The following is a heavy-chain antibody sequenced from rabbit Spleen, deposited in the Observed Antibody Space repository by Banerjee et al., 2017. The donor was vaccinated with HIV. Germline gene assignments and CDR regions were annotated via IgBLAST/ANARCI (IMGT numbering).Heavy chain of an antibody. Sequence: QSLEESGGDLVKPGASLTLTCTASGFSFSSGYYMCWVRQPPGKGLEWIACIDGGISGFTYFATWAKGRFTISKTSSTTVTLQMTSLTAADTATYFCARDSGSSFSSYGMDLWGPGTLVTVS. J-gene: IGHJ6*01. CDR3: ARDSGSSFSSYGMDL. D-gene: IGHD8-1*01. CDR2: IDGGISGFT. V-gene: IGHV1S40*01. CDR1: GFSFSSGYY.